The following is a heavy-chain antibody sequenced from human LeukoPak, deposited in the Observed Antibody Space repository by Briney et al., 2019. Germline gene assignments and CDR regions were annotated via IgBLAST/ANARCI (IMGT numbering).Heavy chain of an antibody. CDR2: IIPIFGTA. D-gene: IGHD3-22*01. Sequence: GGSVKVSCKASGGTFSNYAINWVRQAPGQGLEWVGGIIPIFGTANYAQKFQGRVTITADKSTSTVYVELNSLKSEDTAVYYCARGWDYDSGGRPTAYVYWGQGTLVTVSS. J-gene: IGHJ4*02. CDR3: ARGWDYDSGGRPTAYVY. V-gene: IGHV1-69*06. CDR1: GGTFSNYA.